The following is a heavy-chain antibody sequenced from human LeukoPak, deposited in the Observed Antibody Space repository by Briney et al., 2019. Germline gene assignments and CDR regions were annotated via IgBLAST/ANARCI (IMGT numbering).Heavy chain of an antibody. D-gene: IGHD3-3*01. V-gene: IGHV3-48*04. J-gene: IGHJ4*02. CDR3: ARDFRGYYSIDY. CDR1: GFTFSSYG. Sequence: GRSLRLSCAASGFTFSSYGMHWVRQAPGKGLEWVSYISGSGSTKYYADSVKGRFTISRDNAKDSLFLQMNSLRAEGTAVYYCARDFRGYYSIDYWGQGTLVTVSS. CDR2: ISGSGSTK.